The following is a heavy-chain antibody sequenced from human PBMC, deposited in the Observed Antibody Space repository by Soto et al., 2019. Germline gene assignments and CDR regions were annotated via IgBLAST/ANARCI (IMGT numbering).Heavy chain of an antibody. CDR2: IRTRPNNFAT. J-gene: IGHJ6*04. Sequence: EVKLVESGGGLVQPGGSLKLSCAASGFIFSGSAMHWVRQASGKGLEWVGRIRTRPNNFATQYGESLKGRFTISRDDSKNTTYLEMKSLKIEDTAVYYCTSPWGNGDYTETSRSVDVWGKGTTVTVSS. CDR1: GFIFSGSA. CDR3: TSPWGNGDYTETSRSVDV. D-gene: IGHD4-17*01. V-gene: IGHV3-73*01.